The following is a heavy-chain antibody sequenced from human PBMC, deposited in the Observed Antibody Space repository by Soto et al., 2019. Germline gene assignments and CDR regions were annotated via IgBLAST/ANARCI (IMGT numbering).Heavy chain of an antibody. CDR2: ISGSGGST. J-gene: IGHJ4*02. D-gene: IGHD3-3*01. CDR1: GFTFSSYA. CDR3: AKTWYYDFWSGYLYYFDY. V-gene: IGHV3-23*01. Sequence: GGSLRLSCAASGFTFSSYAMSCVRQAPGKGLEWVSAISGSGGSTYYADSVKGRFTISRDNSKNTLYLQMNSLRAEDTAVYYCAKTWYYDFWSGYLYYFDYWGQGTLVTVSS.